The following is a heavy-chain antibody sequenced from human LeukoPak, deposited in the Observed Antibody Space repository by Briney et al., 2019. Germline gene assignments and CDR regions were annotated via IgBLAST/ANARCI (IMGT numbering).Heavy chain of an antibody. CDR1: DGSISPYY. Sequence: TTSETLSLTCTVSDGSISPYYWSWIRQPAGKGLEWIGRIYTSGSTNYNPSLKSRVTMSVDTSKNQFSLKVSSVTAADTAMYYCARIAYGDYYFDYWGQGTLVTVSS. CDR3: ARIAYGDYYFDY. J-gene: IGHJ4*02. V-gene: IGHV4-4*07. D-gene: IGHD4-17*01. CDR2: IYTSGST.